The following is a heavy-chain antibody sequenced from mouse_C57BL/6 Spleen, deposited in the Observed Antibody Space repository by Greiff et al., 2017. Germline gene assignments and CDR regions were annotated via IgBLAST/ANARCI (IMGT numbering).Heavy chain of an antibody. CDR3: ARRHYGSRGDYYFDY. V-gene: IGHV5-17*01. D-gene: IGHD1-1*01. Sequence: DVQLVESGGGLVKPGGSLKLSCAASGFTFSDYGMHWVRQAPEKGLEWVAYISSGSSTIYYADTVKGRFTISRDNAKNTLFLQMTSLRSEDTAMYYCARRHYGSRGDYYFDYWGQGTTLTVSS. J-gene: IGHJ2*01. CDR1: GFTFSDYG. CDR2: ISSGSSTI.